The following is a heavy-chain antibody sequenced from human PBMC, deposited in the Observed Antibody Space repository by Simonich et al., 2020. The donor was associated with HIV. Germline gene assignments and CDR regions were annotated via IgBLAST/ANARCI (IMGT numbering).Heavy chain of an antibody. J-gene: IGHJ4*02. V-gene: IGHV1-46*01. D-gene: IGHD1-20*01. Sequence: QVQLVQSGAEVKKPGASVQVSCKASGYTFTSYYMHWVRQAPGQGLEWVGMINPSCGSTNDEQKFHDRVTMTSDTATSTVDMQLSSRRSEDTAVYYGASQEYYNWNDPYFDYWGQGTLVTVSS. CDR3: ASQEYYNWNDPYFDY. CDR1: GYTFTSYY. CDR2: INPSCGST.